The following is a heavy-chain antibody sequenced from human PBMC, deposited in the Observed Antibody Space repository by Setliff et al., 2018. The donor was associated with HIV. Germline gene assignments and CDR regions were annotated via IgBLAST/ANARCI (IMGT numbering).Heavy chain of an antibody. CDR2: IYHSGTT. Sequence: SETLSLTCAVSGYSISSGYYWGWIRQTPGKGLEWIGSIYHSGTTYYNPSLRSRVTISVDTSKNQFSLKVNSVTAADTAVYYCASPKERYYYGSGTNVREYYGMDVWGQGTTVTVSS. J-gene: IGHJ6*02. CDR3: ASPKERYYYGSGTNVREYYGMDV. CDR1: GYSISSGYY. D-gene: IGHD3-10*01. V-gene: IGHV4-38-2*01.